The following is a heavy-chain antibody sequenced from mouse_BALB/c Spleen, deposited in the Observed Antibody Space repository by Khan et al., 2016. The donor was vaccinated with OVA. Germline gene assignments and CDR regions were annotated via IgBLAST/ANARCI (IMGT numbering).Heavy chain of an antibody. J-gene: IGHJ4*01. D-gene: IGHD1-1*01. CDR3: ARGNYYGYAMDY. V-gene: IGHV3-2*02. CDR1: GYSITSNYA. Sequence: EVKLLESGPGLVKPSQSLSLTCTVTGYSITSNYAWNWIRQFPGNKLEWMGYISYSGSTNYNPSLKSRISITRDTSKNPFFLQLNSVTTEDTATYYCARGNYYGYAMDYWGQGTSITVSS. CDR2: ISYSGST.